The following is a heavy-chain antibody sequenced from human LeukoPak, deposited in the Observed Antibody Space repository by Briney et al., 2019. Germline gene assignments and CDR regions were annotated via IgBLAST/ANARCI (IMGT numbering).Heavy chain of an antibody. CDR1: GGSISSGDYY. Sequence: SETLSLTCTVSGGSISSGDYYWIWIHQPPGKGLEWIGYIYYSGSTYYNPSLRSRVTISLDTSKNQFSLKLSSVTAADTAVYYCAREQGGFDYWGQGTLVTVSS. CDR2: IYYSGST. J-gene: IGHJ4*02. D-gene: IGHD3-16*01. V-gene: IGHV4-30-4*02. CDR3: AREQGGFDY.